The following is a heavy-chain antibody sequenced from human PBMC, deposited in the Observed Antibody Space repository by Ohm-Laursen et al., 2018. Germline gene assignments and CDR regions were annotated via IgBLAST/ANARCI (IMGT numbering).Heavy chain of an antibody. V-gene: IGHV4-59*01. Sequence: SETLSLTCTVSGGPISSYYWSWIRQPPGKGLEWIGYIYYTGSTNYNPSLKSRVTISVDTSKNQFSLKLSSVTAADTAVYYCARDGVLTKRFGLDVWGQGTTVTVSS. D-gene: IGHD3-10*01. CDR2: IYYTGST. CDR1: GGPISSYY. J-gene: IGHJ6*02. CDR3: ARDGVLTKRFGLDV.